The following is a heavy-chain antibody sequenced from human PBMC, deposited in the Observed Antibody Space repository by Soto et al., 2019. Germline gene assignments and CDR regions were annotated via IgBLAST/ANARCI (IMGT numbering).Heavy chain of an antibody. CDR2: IIPILGIA. CDR1: GGTFSSYT. D-gene: IGHD3-10*01. CDR3: ARGPYYGSGSYAGVLDY. J-gene: IGHJ4*02. Sequence: QVQLVQSGAEVKKPGSSVKVSCKASGGTFSSYTISWVRQAPGQGLEWMGRIIPILGIANYAQKFQGRVTITADKSTSTAYMELSSLRSEDTAVYYCARGPYYGSGSYAGVLDYWGQGTLVTVSS. V-gene: IGHV1-69*02.